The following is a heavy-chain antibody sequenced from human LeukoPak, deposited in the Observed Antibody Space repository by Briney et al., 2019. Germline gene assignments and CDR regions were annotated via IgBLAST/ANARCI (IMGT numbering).Heavy chain of an antibody. CDR2: IYYSGST. CDR1: GGSISSSSYY. CDR3: ARAPYDYVWGSYRYTVAFDI. J-gene: IGHJ3*02. D-gene: IGHD3-16*02. Sequence: PSETLSLTCTVSGGSISSSSYYWGWIRQPPGKGLEWIGSIYYSGSTNYNPSLKSRVTISVDKSKNQFSLKLSSVTAADTAVYYCARAPYDYVWGSYRYTVAFDIWGQGTMVTVSS. V-gene: IGHV4-39*07.